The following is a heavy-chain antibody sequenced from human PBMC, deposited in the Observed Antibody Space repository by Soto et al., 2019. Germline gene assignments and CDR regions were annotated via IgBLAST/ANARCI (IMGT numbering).Heavy chain of an antibody. CDR3: ATGRVLGYCSGGSCHAAFDI. V-gene: IGHV1-24*01. CDR2: FDPEDGET. D-gene: IGHD2-15*01. Sequence: GASVKVSCKVSGYTLTELSMHWVRQAPGKGLEWMGGFDPEDGETIYAQKFQGRVTMTEDTSTDTAYMELSSLRSEDTAVYYCATGRVLGYCSGGSCHAAFDIWGQGTMVTVSS. CDR1: GYTLTELS. J-gene: IGHJ3*02.